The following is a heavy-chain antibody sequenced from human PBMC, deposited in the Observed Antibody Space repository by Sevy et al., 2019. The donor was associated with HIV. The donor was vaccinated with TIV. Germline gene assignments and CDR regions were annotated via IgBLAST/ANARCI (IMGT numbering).Heavy chain of an antibody. CDR3: ARLVIDYYYYGMDV. CDR2: INPSGGST. D-gene: IGHD2-15*01. Sequence: ASVKVSCKASGYTFNNYYMHWVRQAPGQGLEWMGVINPSGGSTNYAQKFQGRVTLTRDTSTSTIYMELSSLRSEDTAVYYRARLVIDYYYYGMDVWGQGTTVTVSS. J-gene: IGHJ6*02. V-gene: IGHV1-46*02. CDR1: GYTFNNYY.